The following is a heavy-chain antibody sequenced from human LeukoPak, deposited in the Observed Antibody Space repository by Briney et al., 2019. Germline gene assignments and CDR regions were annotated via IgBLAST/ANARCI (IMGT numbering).Heavy chain of an antibody. J-gene: IGHJ5*02. V-gene: IGHV3-74*01. Sequence: GGSLRLSCAASGFTFSSYWMHWVRQAPGKGLVWVSRINSDGSSTSYADSVKGRFTIPRDNAKNTLYLQMNSLRAEDTAVYYCARGVGYCSSTSCYWWFDPWGQGTLVTVSS. D-gene: IGHD2-2*01. CDR2: INSDGSST. CDR1: GFTFSSYW. CDR3: ARGVGYCSSTSCYWWFDP.